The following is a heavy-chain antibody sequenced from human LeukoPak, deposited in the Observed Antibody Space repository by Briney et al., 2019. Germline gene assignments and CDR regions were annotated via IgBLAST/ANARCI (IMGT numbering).Heavy chain of an antibody. CDR1: GGSISSYY. J-gene: IGHJ6*03. Sequence: HSETLSLTCTVSGGSISSYYWSWIRQPPGKGLEWIGEINHSGSTNYNPSLKSRVTISVDTSKNQFSLKLSSVTAADTAVYYCARRVMDMDVWGKGTTVTVSS. D-gene: IGHD3-16*01. V-gene: IGHV4-34*01. CDR3: ARRVMDMDV. CDR2: INHSGST.